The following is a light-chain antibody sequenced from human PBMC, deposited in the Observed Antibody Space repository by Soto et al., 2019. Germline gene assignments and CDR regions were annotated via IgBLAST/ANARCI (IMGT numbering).Light chain of an antibody. CDR2: DVS. J-gene: IGLJ2*01. Sequence: QSALTQPASVSGSPGQSITISCTGTSSDVGGYNYVSWYQQHPGKAPKLMIYDVSNRPSGVSNRFSGSKSGNTASLTLSGLQAEDEADYYCSSYTSSSTLRVFGGGTKLTVL. V-gene: IGLV2-14*01. CDR1: SSDVGGYNY. CDR3: SSYTSSSTLRV.